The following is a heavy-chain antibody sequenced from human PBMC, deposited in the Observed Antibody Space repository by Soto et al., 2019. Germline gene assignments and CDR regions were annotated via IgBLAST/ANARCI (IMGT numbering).Heavy chain of an antibody. Sequence: SETLSLTCTVSGGSISSYYWSWIRQPPGKGLEWIGYIYYSGSTNYNPSLKSRVTISVDTSKNQFSLKLSSVTAADTAVYYCARGVEDIVVVPAGNYYFAYWGQGTLVTVSS. CDR2: IYYSGST. V-gene: IGHV4-59*12. CDR3: ARGVEDIVVVPAGNYYFAY. CDR1: GGSISSYY. J-gene: IGHJ4*02. D-gene: IGHD2-2*01.